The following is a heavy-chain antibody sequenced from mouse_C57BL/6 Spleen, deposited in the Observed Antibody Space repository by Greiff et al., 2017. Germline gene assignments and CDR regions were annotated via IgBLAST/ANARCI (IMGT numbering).Heavy chain of an antibody. CDR3: ARGATVVATGDYARDY. J-gene: IGHJ4*01. CDR1: GYTFTSYW. CDR2: IDPSDSYT. Sequence: QVQLQQPGAELVMPGASVKLSCKASGYTFTSYWMHWVKQRPGQGLEWIGEIDPSDSYTNYNQKFKGKSTLTVDKSSSTAYMQLSSLSSEDSAVYYCARGATVVATGDYARDYWGQGTSVTVSS. V-gene: IGHV1-69*01. D-gene: IGHD1-1*01.